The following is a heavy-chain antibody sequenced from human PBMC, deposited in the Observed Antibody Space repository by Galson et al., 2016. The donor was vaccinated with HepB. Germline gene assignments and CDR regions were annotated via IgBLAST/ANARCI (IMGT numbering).Heavy chain of an antibody. Sequence: SLRLSCAASGFTLSNYAMFWVRQGPGKGLEYVSVIGSDGVSTYYPDSVKGRVTISRDNPENTLYLQMTSLRPEDTAFYYCVKNGIEYSNSGYFEVWGQGTLVIVSS. J-gene: IGHJ4*02. D-gene: IGHD4-11*01. V-gene: IGHV3-64D*06. CDR2: IGSDGVST. CDR3: VKNGIEYSNSGYFEV. CDR1: GFTLSNYA.